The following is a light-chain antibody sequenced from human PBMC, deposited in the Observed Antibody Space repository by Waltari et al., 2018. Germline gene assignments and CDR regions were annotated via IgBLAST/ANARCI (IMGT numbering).Light chain of an antibody. CDR2: DAS. J-gene: IGKJ2*01. CDR3: QQRSNWPLHT. Sequence: EIVLTQSPATLSLSPGERATLSCRASQSVSSYLAWYQQRPGQAPRPLIDDASNRATGIPARFSGSGSGTDFTLTISTLEPEDFAVYYCQQRSNWPLHTFGQGTKLEIK. CDR1: QSVSSY. V-gene: IGKV3-11*01.